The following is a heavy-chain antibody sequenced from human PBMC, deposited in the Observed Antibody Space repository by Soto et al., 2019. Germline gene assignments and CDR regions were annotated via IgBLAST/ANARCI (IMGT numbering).Heavy chain of an antibody. Sequence: HAHLVQSGAEVKKPGASVNVSCKASGYTFTSSGISWVRQAPGHGPEWLGWISAQNGNRNKAQQFQDRIIMTTETCPSTAYMALRSRSSDDTAVYYCATDRAPESDAGDVWGQGTVFTVSS. CDR3: ATDRAPESDAGDV. J-gene: IGHJ3*01. CDR1: GYTFTSSG. CDR2: ISAQNGNR. V-gene: IGHV1-18*01. D-gene: IGHD3-22*01.